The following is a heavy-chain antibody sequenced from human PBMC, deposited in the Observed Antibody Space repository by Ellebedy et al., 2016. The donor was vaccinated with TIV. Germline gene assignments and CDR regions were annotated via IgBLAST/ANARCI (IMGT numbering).Heavy chain of an antibody. CDR2: IHYSWNS. J-gene: IGHJ6*02. CDR1: GSSISGYY. D-gene: IGHD1-14*01. V-gene: IGHV4-59*08. Sequence: MPSETLSLTCIVSGSSISGYYWSWIRQPPGKGLEYIGHIHYSWNSDYNPSLKSRLIISVDAAKNQFSLRLRSVTAADTGVYYCARLPSNHGLQIGMDVWGQGATVTVSS. CDR3: ARLPSNHGLQIGMDV.